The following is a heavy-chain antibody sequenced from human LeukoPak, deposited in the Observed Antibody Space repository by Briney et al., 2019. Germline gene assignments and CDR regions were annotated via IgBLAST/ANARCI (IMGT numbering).Heavy chain of an antibody. D-gene: IGHD1-26*01. J-gene: IGHJ3*02. CDR1: GFIFSSYA. CDR3: AKDSRYSGNFKAFDI. Sequence: GSLRLSCAASGFIFSSYAMSWVRQAPGKGLEWVSGISGSGGSTNYADSVKGRFTISRDNSKDTLYLQMNSLRAEDTAVYYCAKDSRYSGNFKAFDIWGQGTTVTVSS. V-gene: IGHV3-23*01. CDR2: ISGSGGST.